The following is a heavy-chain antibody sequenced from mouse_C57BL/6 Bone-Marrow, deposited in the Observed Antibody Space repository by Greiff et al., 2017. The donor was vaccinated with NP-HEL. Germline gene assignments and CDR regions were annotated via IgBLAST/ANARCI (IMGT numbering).Heavy chain of an antibody. CDR2: ISNGGGST. Sequence: EVKLVESGGGLVQPGGSLKLSCAASGFTFSDYYMYWVRQTPEKRLEWVAYISNGGGSTYYPDTVKGRFTISRDNAKNTLYLQMSRLKSEDTVMYYCASSYYYGSSYWFAYWGQGTLVTVSA. J-gene: IGHJ3*01. CDR1: GFTFSDYY. CDR3: ASSYYYGSSYWFAY. V-gene: IGHV5-12*01. D-gene: IGHD1-1*01.